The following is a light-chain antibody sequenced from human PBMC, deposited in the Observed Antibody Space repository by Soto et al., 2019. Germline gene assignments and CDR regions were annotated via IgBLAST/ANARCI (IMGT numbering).Light chain of an antibody. Sequence: EMVLTQSPGTLSLSPGERATLSCRASQSVSSSYLAWYQQKPGQAPRLLIYGASSRATGIPDRFSGSGSGADFPLTISRLEPEDFAVYYCQQYGSSPRVTFGQGTRLEIK. CDR3: QQYGSSPRVT. CDR1: QSVSSSY. J-gene: IGKJ5*01. V-gene: IGKV3-20*01. CDR2: GAS.